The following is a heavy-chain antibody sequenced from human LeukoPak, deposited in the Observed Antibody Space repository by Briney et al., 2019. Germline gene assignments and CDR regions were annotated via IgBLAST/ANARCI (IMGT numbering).Heavy chain of an antibody. Sequence: GGSLRLSCAASGFTFSSYTMNWVRQAPGKGLEWVSSISSGSSYIYYADSVKGRFTISRDNAKNSLYLQMNSLRAEDTAVYYCASQLTNYGSGIPYWGQGTLVTVSS. V-gene: IGHV3-21*01. J-gene: IGHJ4*03. D-gene: IGHD3-10*01. CDR2: ISSGSSYI. CDR1: GFTFSSYT. CDR3: ASQLTNYGSGIPY.